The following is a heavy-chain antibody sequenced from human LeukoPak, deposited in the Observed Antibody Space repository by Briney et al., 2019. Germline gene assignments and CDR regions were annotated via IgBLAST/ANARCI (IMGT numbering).Heavy chain of an antibody. CDR2: ISSGGAYI. Sequence: GGSLRLSCAASGFDFSTYNLNWVRQAQGKGLEWVSSISSGGAYIYYADSVKGRFTISRDNARNSLYLQMNSLRAEDTAVYYCARDSEGVTGTTSWFDPWGQGTLVTVSS. CDR3: ARDSEGVTGTTSWFDP. D-gene: IGHD1-7*01. V-gene: IGHV3-21*01. J-gene: IGHJ5*02. CDR1: GFDFSTYN.